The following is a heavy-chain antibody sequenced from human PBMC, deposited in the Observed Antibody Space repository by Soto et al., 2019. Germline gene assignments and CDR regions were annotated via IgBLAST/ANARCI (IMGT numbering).Heavy chain of an antibody. CDR3: AREKSGSPGDY. D-gene: IGHD3-10*01. J-gene: IGHJ4*02. V-gene: IGHV4-59*01. CDR2: IYHNGNT. Sequence: SETLSLTCTVSGASISSYYWSWIRQPPGAGLEWIAYIYHNGNTNYNPSLMNRVTISLDTSRYQFSLSLSSVTAADTAVYYCAREKSGSPGDYWGQGGLVTVSS. CDR1: GASISSYY.